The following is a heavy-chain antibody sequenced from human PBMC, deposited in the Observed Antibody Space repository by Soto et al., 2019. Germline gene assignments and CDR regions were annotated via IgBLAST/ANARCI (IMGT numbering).Heavy chain of an antibody. J-gene: IGHJ4*02. CDR1: GFTFSNHA. D-gene: IGHD6-13*01. CDR2: ISTAVGAT. V-gene: IGHV3-23*01. Sequence: GGSLRLSCAVSGFTFSNHAMSWVRQAPGKGLEWVSAISTAVGATYYADSVKGRFTISRDDSNNTLFLQMNSLRAEDTAVYYCETDRNAAARNFDYWGQGTLVTVSS. CDR3: ETDRNAAARNFDY.